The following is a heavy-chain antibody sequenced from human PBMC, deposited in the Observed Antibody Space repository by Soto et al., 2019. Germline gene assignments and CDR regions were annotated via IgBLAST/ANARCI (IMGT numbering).Heavy chain of an antibody. CDR2: INPNSGGT. CDR3: ARDHSSSWYWFDP. J-gene: IGHJ5*02. CDR1: GYTFTGYY. Sequence: ASVKVSCKASGYTFTGYYMHWVRQAPGQGLEWMGWINPNSGGTNYAQKFQGWVTMTRDTSISTAYMELSRLRSDDTAVYYCARDHSSSWYWFDPWGQGTLVTFSS. V-gene: IGHV1-2*04. D-gene: IGHD6-13*01.